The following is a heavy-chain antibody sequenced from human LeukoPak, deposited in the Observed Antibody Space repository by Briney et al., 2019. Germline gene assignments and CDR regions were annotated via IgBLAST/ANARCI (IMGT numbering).Heavy chain of an antibody. CDR2: INHSGST. CDR1: GGSFSGYY. J-gene: IGHJ4*02. Sequence: KTSETLSLTCAVYGGSFSGYYWSWIRQPPGKGLEWIGEINHSGSTNYNPSLKSRVTISVDTSKKQFSLKLSSVTAADTAVYYCASTYIVAPGYWGQGTLVTVSS. D-gene: IGHD2-15*01. V-gene: IGHV4-34*01. CDR3: ASTYIVAPGY.